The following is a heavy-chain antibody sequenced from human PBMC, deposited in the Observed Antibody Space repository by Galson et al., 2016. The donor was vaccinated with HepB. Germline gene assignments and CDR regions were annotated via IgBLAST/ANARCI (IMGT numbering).Heavy chain of an antibody. D-gene: IGHD3-22*01. CDR3: ARASYYYDSSDYRASYYFDY. Sequence: SLRLSCAASGFTFSSYAMGWVRQAPGKGLEWVSGISGSGGSTYYADSVKGRFTISRDNSKNTLYLQMNSLRVEDTAVYYCARASYYYDSSDYRASYYFDYWGQGTLVTVSS. V-gene: IGHV3-23*01. J-gene: IGHJ4*02. CDR2: ISGSGGST. CDR1: GFTFSSYA.